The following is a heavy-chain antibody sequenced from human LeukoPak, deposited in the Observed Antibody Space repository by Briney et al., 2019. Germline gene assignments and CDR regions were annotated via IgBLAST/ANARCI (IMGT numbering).Heavy chain of an antibody. CDR3: ARGLGGLGDY. V-gene: IGHV1-69*05. CDR2: IIPIFGTA. J-gene: IGHJ4*02. D-gene: IGHD1-26*01. Sequence: SVKVSXKASGGTFRSYAISWVRQAPGQGLEWMGRIIPIFGTANYAQKFQGRVTITTDESTSTAYMELSSLRSEDTAVYYCARGLGGLGDYWGQGTLVTVSS. CDR1: GGTFRSYA.